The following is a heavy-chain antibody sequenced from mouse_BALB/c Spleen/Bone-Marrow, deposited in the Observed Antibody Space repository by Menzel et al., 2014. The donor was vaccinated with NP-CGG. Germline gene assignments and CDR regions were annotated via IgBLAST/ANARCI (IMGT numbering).Heavy chain of an antibody. CDR3: ARWGGYFDV. J-gene: IGHJ1*01. CDR1: GFTFSSFG. V-gene: IGHV5-17*02. Sequence: EVKLMESGGGLVQPGGSRKLSCAASGFTFSSFGMHWVRQAPEKGLEWVAYISSGSSTIYYADTVKGRFTISRDNPKNTLFLQMTSLRSEDTAMYYCARWGGYFDVGGAGTTVTVSS. CDR2: ISSGSSTI.